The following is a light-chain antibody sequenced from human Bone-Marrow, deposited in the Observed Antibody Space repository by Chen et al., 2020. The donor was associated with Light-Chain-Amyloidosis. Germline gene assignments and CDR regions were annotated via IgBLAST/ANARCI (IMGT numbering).Light chain of an antibody. Sequence: QLVVTQSPSASASLGASVKLTCTLSSGHSNYDVAWHQQQPEKGPRYLMKLNSDGSHNKGDGIPDRFSGSSSGAERYLTISSLQSEDEADYFCQTWGTGIQVFGGGTKLTV. CDR3: QTWGTGIQV. V-gene: IGLV4-69*01. J-gene: IGLJ3*02. CDR2: LNSDGSH. CDR1: SGHSNYD.